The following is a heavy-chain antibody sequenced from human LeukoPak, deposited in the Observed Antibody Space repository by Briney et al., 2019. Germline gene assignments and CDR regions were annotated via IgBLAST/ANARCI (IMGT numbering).Heavy chain of an antibody. CDR3: ARDHLACSGDTCFSAHWFDP. D-gene: IGHD2-15*01. J-gene: IGHJ5*02. Sequence: SETLSLTCAVSGDSITSAFHWGWVRQPPGKGLEWTGSISHSGTTYYAPSFKSRLTISLDPSKNQSSLKLSSVTAADTAVFFCARDHLACSGDTCFSAHWFDPWGHGTLVIVSS. V-gene: IGHV4-38-2*02. CDR1: GDSITSAFH. CDR2: ISHSGTT.